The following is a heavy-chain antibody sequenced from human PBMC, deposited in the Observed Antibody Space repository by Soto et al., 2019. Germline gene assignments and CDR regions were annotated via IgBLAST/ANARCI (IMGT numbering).Heavy chain of an antibody. CDR2: ITHGGST. CDR3: ARGGANQAAAAANCFDP. D-gene: IGHD6-13*01. CDR1: GGSFSDDY. Sequence: QVHLQQWGAGLLKPSETLSLTCAVYGGSFSDDYWTWLRQPPGKELDWLGEITHGGSTNYNPSPMIRVPISVDTSKNQFSLKLSSGTAADTAVYYCARGGANQAAAAANCFDPWGQGTLVTVSS. V-gene: IGHV4-34*01. J-gene: IGHJ5*02.